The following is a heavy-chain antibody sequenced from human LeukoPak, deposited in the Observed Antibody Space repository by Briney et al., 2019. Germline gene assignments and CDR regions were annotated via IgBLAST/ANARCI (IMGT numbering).Heavy chain of an antibody. V-gene: IGHV4-59*01. CDR2: IYYSGST. Sequence: NPSETLSLTCTVSGGSISSYYWSWIRQPPGKGLEWIGYIYYSGSTNYNPSLGSRVAISLDTSNNRFSLSLTSVTAAVCVRGPSISGRNEFDSWGEGTLVTVSS. CDR1: GGSISSYY. CDR3: ISGRNEFDS. D-gene: IGHD1-1*01. J-gene: IGHJ4*02.